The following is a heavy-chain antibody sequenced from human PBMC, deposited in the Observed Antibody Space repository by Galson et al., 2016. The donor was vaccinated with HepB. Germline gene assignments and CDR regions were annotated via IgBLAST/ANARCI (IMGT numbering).Heavy chain of an antibody. D-gene: IGHD3-10*01. J-gene: IGHJ4*02. V-gene: IGHV3-30-3*01. CDR2: VSYDGITK. CDR3: VSPGDEGQRFGLLGV. CDR1: GFTFNTDA. Sequence: SLRLSYAASGFTFNTDAMHWVRQAPGRGLEWVAVVSYDGITKYYADSVNGRFTISSDNSKNTLYLQMNSLSAEDTAVYYCVSPGDEGQRFGLLGVWGQGTLVTVSS.